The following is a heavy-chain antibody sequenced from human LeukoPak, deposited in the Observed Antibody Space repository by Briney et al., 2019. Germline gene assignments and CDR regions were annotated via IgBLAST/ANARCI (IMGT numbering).Heavy chain of an antibody. Sequence: SETLSLTCTVSGGSTSSYYWSWIRQPPGKGLEWIGYIYYSGSTNYNPSLKSRVTISVDTSRNHFSPKLSSVTAADTAVYYCARLSSSWSPFDYWGQGTLVTVSS. CDR3: ARLSSSWSPFDY. CDR2: IYYSGST. V-gene: IGHV4-59*01. D-gene: IGHD6-13*01. J-gene: IGHJ4*02. CDR1: GGSTSSYY.